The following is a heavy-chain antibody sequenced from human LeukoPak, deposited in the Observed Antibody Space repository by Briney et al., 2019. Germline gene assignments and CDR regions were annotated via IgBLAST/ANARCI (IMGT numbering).Heavy chain of an antibody. CDR1: GYTFTAYY. J-gene: IGHJ4*02. D-gene: IGHD2-8*02. CDR2: INPNSDVT. CDR3: ARSRESCTGGTCPGDY. Sequence: ASVKVSCKASGYTFTAYYMHWVRQAPGQGLEWLGWINPNSDVTRYAQKFQGRVTMTWDTSISTVYMEPSRLRSDDTAVYYCARSRESCTGGTCPGDYWGQGTRVTVSA. V-gene: IGHV1-2*02.